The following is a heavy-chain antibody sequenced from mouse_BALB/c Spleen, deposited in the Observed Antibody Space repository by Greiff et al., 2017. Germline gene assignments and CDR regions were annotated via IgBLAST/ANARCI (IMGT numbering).Heavy chain of an antibody. CDR3: ARWNGSSYWYFDV. Sequence: EVKLQESGPSLVKPSQTLSLTCSVTGDSITSGYWNWIRKFPGNKLEYMGYISYSGSTYYNPSLKSRISITRDTSKNQYYLQLNSVTTEDTATYYCARWNGSSYWYFDVWGAGTTVTVSS. D-gene: IGHD1-1*01. CDR2: ISYSGST. CDR1: GDSITSGY. J-gene: IGHJ1*01. V-gene: IGHV3-8*02.